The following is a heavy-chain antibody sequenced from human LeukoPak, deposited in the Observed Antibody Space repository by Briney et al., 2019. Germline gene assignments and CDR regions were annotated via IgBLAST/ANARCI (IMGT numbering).Heavy chain of an antibody. Sequence: SGGSLRLSCAASGFTFTNYWMSWVRQAPGKGLEWVANIKQDGSLKYYVDSVRGRFTISRDNAKNSLYLQMNSLRAEDTAAYYCARDGDVGSGGYSAGDYWGQGTLVTVSS. CDR2: IKQDGSLK. J-gene: IGHJ4*02. CDR3: ARDGDVGSGGYSAGDY. V-gene: IGHV3-7*04. D-gene: IGHD3-10*01. CDR1: GFTFTNYW.